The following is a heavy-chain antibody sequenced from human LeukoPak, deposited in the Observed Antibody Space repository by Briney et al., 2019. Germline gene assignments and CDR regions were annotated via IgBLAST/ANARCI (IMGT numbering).Heavy chain of an antibody. D-gene: IGHD3-3*01. CDR3: AKEGFGVGIKYYYYGMDV. CDR1: GFTFSSYA. Sequence: PGGSLRLSCAASGFTFSSYAMSWVRQASGKGLEWVSAISGSGGSTYYADSVKGRFTISRDNSKNTLYLQMNSLRAEDTAVYYCAKEGFGVGIKYYYYGMDVWGQGTTVTVSS. CDR2: ISGSGGST. J-gene: IGHJ6*02. V-gene: IGHV3-23*01.